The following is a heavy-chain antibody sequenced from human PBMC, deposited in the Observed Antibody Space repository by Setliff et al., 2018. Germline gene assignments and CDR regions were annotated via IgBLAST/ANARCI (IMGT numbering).Heavy chain of an antibody. CDR1: GGSFSGYY. J-gene: IGHJ3*02. D-gene: IGHD4-4*01. V-gene: IGHV4-34*01. CDR3: ARGPNSNYEGAFDI. Sequence: SETLSLTCAVYGGSFSGYYWSWIRQPPGKGLEWIGEVNHSGSTNYNPSLESRVTISVDTSKNQFSLKLSSVAAADTAVYYCARGPNSNYEGAFDIWGQGTMVTVSS. CDR2: VNHSGST.